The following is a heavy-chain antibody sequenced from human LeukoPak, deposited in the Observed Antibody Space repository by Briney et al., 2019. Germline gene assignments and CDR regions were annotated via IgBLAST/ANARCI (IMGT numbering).Heavy chain of an antibody. CDR1: GGSISSGGYY. Sequence: SETLSLTCTVSGGSISSGGYYWSWIRQPPGKGLEWIGYIYHSGSTYYNPSLKSRVTISVDRSKNQFSLKLSSVTAADTAVYYCARDGYYDSNPLDYWGQGTLVTVSS. CDR2: IYHSGST. CDR3: ARDGYYDSNPLDY. J-gene: IGHJ4*02. D-gene: IGHD3-22*01. V-gene: IGHV4-30-2*01.